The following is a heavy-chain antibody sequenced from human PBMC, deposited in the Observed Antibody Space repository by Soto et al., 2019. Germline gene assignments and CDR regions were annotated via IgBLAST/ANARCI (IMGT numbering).Heavy chain of an antibody. V-gene: IGHV1-2*04. J-gene: IGHJ5*02. CDR3: ARSLGYCSSTSCYTSWFDP. Sequence: QVPLVQSGAEVKKPGASVKVSCKASGYTFTGYYMHWVRQAPGQGLEWMGWINPNSGGTNYAQKFQGWVTMTRDTSISTAYMELSRLRSDDTAVYYCARSLGYCSSTSCYTSWFDPWGQGTLVTVSS. CDR2: INPNSGGT. CDR1: GYTFTGYY. D-gene: IGHD2-2*02.